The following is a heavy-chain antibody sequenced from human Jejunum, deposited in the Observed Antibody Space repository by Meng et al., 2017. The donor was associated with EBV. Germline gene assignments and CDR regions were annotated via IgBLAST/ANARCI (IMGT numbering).Heavy chain of an antibody. CDR1: GYTFTNYP. J-gene: IGHJ4*02. CDR3: ASRPGFNIGPFDY. D-gene: IGHD3/OR15-3a*01. CDR2: INPGNGET. V-gene: IGHV1-3*01. Sequence: GQRVQSGAEVKKPGASVKLSCKASGYTFTNYPIHWVRQAPGQRPEWMGCINPGNGETEFSQKFQGRVTITRDTSATTAYMELTSLRSEDTAVYYCASRPGFNIGPFDYWGQGTLVTVSS.